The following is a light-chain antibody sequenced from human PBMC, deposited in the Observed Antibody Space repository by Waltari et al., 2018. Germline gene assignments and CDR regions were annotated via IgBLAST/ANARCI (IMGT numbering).Light chain of an antibody. V-gene: IGKV3-20*01. J-gene: IGKJ1*01. CDR1: QSVGRS. CDR3: QMYVHVPAT. CDR2: DAS. Sequence: SCRVSQSVGRSLGWYQQKPEEAPRLLIDDASSSASGIPGRCRGSGSRTDFSLTISRLEPEDCAVYYCQMYVHVPATFGQGTKVESK.